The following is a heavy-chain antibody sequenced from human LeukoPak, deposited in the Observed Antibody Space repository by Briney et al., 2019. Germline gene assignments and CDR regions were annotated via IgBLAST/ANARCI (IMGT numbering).Heavy chain of an antibody. V-gene: IGHV1-2*02. CDR1: GYTFTGYY. J-gene: IGHJ4*02. Sequence: ASVKVSCKASGYTFTGYYMHWVRQAPGQGLEWMGWINPNSGGTNYAQKFQGGVTMTRDTSISTAYMELSRLRSDDTAVYYCARDLGRTTVTTGVDYWGQGTLVTVSS. CDR2: INPNSGGT. CDR3: ARDLGRTTVTTGVDY. D-gene: IGHD4-17*01.